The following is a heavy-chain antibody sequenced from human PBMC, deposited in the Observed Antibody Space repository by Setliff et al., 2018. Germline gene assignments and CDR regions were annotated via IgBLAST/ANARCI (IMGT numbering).Heavy chain of an antibody. CDR1: GGSFSGYY. Sequence: SETLSLTCAVYGGSFSGYYWSWIRQPPGKGLGWIGEINHSGSTNYNPSLKSRVTISVDTSKNQFSLKLTSVTAADAAVYYCANSAYLRELDYWGPGTLVTSPQ. CDR3: ANSAYLRELDY. D-gene: IGHD1-26*01. CDR2: INHSGST. J-gene: IGHJ4*02. V-gene: IGHV4-34*01.